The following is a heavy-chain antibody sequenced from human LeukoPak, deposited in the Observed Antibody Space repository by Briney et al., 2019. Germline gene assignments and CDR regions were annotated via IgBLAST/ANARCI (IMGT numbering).Heavy chain of an antibody. CDR3: ARDRGSGSPIYYYYYYMDV. CDR1: GYTFTSYG. J-gene: IGHJ6*03. CDR2: ISAYNGNT. D-gene: IGHD6-19*01. Sequence: ASVKVSCKASGYTFTSYGISWVRQAPGQGLEWMGWISAYNGNTNYAQKLQGRVTMTTDTSTSTAYMELRSLRSDDTAVYYCARDRGSGSPIYYYYYYMDVWGKGTTVTVSS. V-gene: IGHV1-18*01.